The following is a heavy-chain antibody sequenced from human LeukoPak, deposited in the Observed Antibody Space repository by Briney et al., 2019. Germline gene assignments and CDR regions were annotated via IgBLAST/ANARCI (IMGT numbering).Heavy chain of an antibody. Sequence: SETLSLTCTVSGGSISSGSYYWSWLRQPAGKGLEWIGRIYTSGSTNYNPSLKSRVTISVDTSKNQFSLRLSSVAAADTAVYYCAGESEEKGGSSVEGAFDIWGQGTMVTVSS. J-gene: IGHJ3*02. CDR1: GGSISSGSYY. D-gene: IGHD2-15*01. CDR3: AGESEEKGGSSVEGAFDI. CDR2: IYTSGST. V-gene: IGHV4-61*02.